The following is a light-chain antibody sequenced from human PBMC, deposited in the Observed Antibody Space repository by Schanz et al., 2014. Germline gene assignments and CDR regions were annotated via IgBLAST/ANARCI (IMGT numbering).Light chain of an antibody. Sequence: QSVLTQPASVSGSPGQSITISCTGTSSDVGGYNYVSWYQQHPGKAPKLMIYDVSNRPSGVSNRFSGSKSGNTASLTISGLQAEDEADYYCSSYAGSNTFVFGTGTKLTVL. V-gene: IGLV2-14*01. CDR2: DVS. CDR3: SSYAGSNTFV. J-gene: IGLJ1*01. CDR1: SSDVGGYNY.